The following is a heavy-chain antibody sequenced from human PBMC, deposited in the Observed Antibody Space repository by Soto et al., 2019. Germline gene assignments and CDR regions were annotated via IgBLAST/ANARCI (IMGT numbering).Heavy chain of an antibody. Sequence: QVQLVESGGGVVQPGRSLRLSCAASGFTFSSYGMHWVRQAPGKGLEWVAVISYDGSNKYYAHSVKGRFTISRDNSKNTLYLQMNSLRAEDTAVYYCAKEAVVPAAIPYYDFWSGYSPYYYYGMDVWGQVTTVTVSS. J-gene: IGHJ6*02. CDR1: GFTFSSYG. CDR3: AKEAVVPAAIPYYDFWSGYSPYYYYGMDV. CDR2: ISYDGSNK. V-gene: IGHV3-30*18. D-gene: IGHD3-3*01.